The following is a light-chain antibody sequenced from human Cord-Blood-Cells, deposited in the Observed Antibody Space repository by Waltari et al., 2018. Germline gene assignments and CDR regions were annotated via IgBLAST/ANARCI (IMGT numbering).Light chain of an antibody. J-gene: IGLJ2*01. Sequence: QSALTQPASVSGSPGQSITISCTGTSSDVGGYNYVSWYQQHPGKAPKPMIYDVSKRPSGVSNRFSGSKSGNTASLTISVLQAEDEADYYCSSYTSSSTLVFGGGTKLTVL. CDR3: SSYTSSSTLV. V-gene: IGLV2-14*01. CDR1: SSDVGGYNY. CDR2: DVS.